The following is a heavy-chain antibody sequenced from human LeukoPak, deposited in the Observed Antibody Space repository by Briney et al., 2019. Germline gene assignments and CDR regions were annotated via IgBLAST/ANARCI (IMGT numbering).Heavy chain of an antibody. D-gene: IGHD1-26*01. J-gene: IGHJ6*02. CDR3: ARDRTEIVGTTLYYYYGIDV. CDR2: IDYRGST. Sequence: SETLSLTCTVSGVSIRSYFWSWIRQPPGKGLEWIGYIDYRGSTNYNPSLKSRVTISVDTSKNQFSLNLSSVTAADTAVYYCARDRTEIVGTTLYYYYGIDVWGQGTTVTVSS. V-gene: IGHV4-59*01. CDR1: GVSIRSYF.